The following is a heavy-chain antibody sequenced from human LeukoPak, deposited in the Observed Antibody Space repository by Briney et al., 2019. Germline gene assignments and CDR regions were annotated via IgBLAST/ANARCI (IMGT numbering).Heavy chain of an antibody. CDR1: GGSISSYY. CDR3: ARSPGYYYDSSGYYEVFDY. J-gene: IGHJ4*02. Sequence: PSETLSLTCTVSGGSISSYYWSWIRQPPGKGLEWIGYIYYSGSTNYNPSLKSRVTISVDTSKNQFSLKLSSVTAADTAVYYCARSPGYYYDSSGYYEVFDYWGQGTLVTVSS. CDR2: IYYSGST. D-gene: IGHD3-22*01. V-gene: IGHV4-59*01.